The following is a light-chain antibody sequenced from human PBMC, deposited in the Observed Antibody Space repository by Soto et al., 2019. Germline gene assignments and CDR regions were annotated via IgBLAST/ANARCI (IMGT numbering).Light chain of an antibody. J-gene: IGKJ4*01. CDR2: DVS. Sequence: IQMTQSPSTLSASVGDRVTITCRASQTISSWLAWYQQKPGKAPKLLIYDVSTLGSGVPARFSGSGSGTDFTLTISSLEPEDFAVYYCQQHANWPLTFGGGTKVDI. V-gene: IGKV1-5*01. CDR3: QQHANWPLT. CDR1: QTISSW.